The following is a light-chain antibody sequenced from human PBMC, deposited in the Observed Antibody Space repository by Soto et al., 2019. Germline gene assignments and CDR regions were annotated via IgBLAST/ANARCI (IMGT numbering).Light chain of an antibody. J-gene: IGLJ3*02. V-gene: IGLV2-14*01. Sequence: QSALTQPASVSGSPGQSITISCSGINSDVGDYKFASWYQQLPGKAPKLIIYDVTSRPSGVSNRFSGSASGNSASLFISGLQPEDEADYYCSSYTPNSSRVFGGGTKLTVL. CDR3: SSYTPNSSRV. CDR2: DVT. CDR1: NSDVGDYKF.